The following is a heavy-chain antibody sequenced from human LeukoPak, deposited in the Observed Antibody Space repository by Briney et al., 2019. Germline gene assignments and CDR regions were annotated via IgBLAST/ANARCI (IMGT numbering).Heavy chain of an antibody. CDR3: ARQAFEELIFDY. CDR2: ISSSGSTI. V-gene: IGHV3-48*04. D-gene: IGHD3-10*01. Sequence: GGSLRLSCAASGFSFITYWMGWVRQAPGKGLEWISYISSSGSTIYYADSVKGRFTISRDNAKNSLFLQMNSLRAEDTAVYFCARQAFEELIFDYWGQGTLVTVSS. CDR1: GFSFITYW. J-gene: IGHJ4*02.